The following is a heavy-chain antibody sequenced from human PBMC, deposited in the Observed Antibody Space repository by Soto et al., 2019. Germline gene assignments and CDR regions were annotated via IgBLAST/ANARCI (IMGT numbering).Heavy chain of an antibody. CDR3: ARHRSTTVAKFYFDN. V-gene: IGHV4-59*08. Sequence: QVQLQESGPGLVKPSETLSLTCTVSGGSINSYCWSWIRQPPGKGLEWIAYIFDSGNANYNPSLKSRVTISVDTSKNQFSLKLTSVNAADTAVYYCARHRSTTVAKFYFDNWGQGALVTVSS. CDR1: GGSINSYC. D-gene: IGHD4-4*01. CDR2: IFDSGNA. J-gene: IGHJ4*02.